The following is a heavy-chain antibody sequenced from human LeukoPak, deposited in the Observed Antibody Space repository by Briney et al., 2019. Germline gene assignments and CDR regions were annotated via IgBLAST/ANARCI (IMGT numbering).Heavy chain of an antibody. CDR1: GGPIYSYY. J-gene: IGHJ4*02. CDR3: ARVSATVTSNDFDY. Sequence: SETLSLTCTVYGGPIYSYYWSWIRQTAGKGLEWIGRLYPGVSPNYNPSLKSRVTMSVDTSKKQFALKLNTVTAADTAVYYCARVSATVTSNDFDYWGQGTLVTVSS. V-gene: IGHV4-4*07. D-gene: IGHD4-17*01. CDR2: LYPGVSP.